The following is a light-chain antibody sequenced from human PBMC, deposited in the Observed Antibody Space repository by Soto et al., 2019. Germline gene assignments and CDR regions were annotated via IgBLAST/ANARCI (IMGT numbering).Light chain of an antibody. V-gene: IGKV1-39*01. CDR1: QSIATN. Sequence: IQMTQSPSSLSASVGDRVTITCRASQSIATNLNWYQQKPGNAPKLLIYAASRLHSGVPSRFSGDGSGTDFTLSIGSLQPEDFATYYCQQSYSILTFGGGTKLEMK. CDR2: AAS. J-gene: IGKJ4*01. CDR3: QQSYSILT.